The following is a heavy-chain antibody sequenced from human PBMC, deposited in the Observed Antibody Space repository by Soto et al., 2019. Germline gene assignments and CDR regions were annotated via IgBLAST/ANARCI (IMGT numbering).Heavy chain of an antibody. Sequence: GGSLRLSCAASGFTFSSYGMHWVRQAPGKGLEWVAVIWYDGSNKYYADSVKGRFTISRDNSKNTLYLQMNSLRAEDTAVYYCAREGGIAVAGPYYFEYWGQGTLVTVSS. D-gene: IGHD6-19*01. V-gene: IGHV3-33*01. J-gene: IGHJ4*02. CDR2: IWYDGSNK. CDR1: GFTFSSYG. CDR3: AREGGIAVAGPYYFEY.